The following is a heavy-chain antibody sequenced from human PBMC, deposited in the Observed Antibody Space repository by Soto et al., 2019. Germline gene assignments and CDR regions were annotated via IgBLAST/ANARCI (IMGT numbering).Heavy chain of an antibody. CDR2: IYSGGIT. D-gene: IGHD6-13*01. V-gene: IGHV3-53*01. Sequence: GGSLRLSCAASGFTVSSNYMSWVRQAPGKGLEWVSVIYSGGITYYADSVKGRFTISRDNSKNTLYLQMNSLRAEDTAVYYCARDGGRGIAAHPPDYWGQGTLVTVSS. J-gene: IGHJ4*02. CDR3: ARDGGRGIAAHPPDY. CDR1: GFTVSSNY.